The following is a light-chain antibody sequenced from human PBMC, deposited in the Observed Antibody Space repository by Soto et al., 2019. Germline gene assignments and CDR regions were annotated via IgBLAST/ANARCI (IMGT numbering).Light chain of an antibody. V-gene: IGKV3-20*01. CDR3: QQYGGSPRT. CDR2: GAS. Sequence: EVVLTQSPGTLSLSPGGRATLSCRASERVASNYLAWYQQKPGQAPRLLIYGASSRATGIPDRFSGSGSGTDFTLTISRLEPEDFAVFYCQQYGGSPRTFGQGTKVEIK. J-gene: IGKJ1*01. CDR1: ERVASNY.